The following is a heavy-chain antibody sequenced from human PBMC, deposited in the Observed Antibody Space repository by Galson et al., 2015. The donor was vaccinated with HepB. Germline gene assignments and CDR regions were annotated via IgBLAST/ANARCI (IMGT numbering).Heavy chain of an antibody. J-gene: IGHJ6*02. CDR2: IIPNFGTA. V-gene: IGHV1-69*13. CDR1: GNTFSGFS. D-gene: IGHD6-19*01. Sequence: SVKVSCKASGNTFSGFSIAWVRQAPGQGLEWMGGIIPNFGTANYAQKFKGRSAITVDESARTAYLELRSLRPEDTALYYCAKEFRRGSSGWYVIPYGMDVWGQGTTVTVSS. CDR3: AKEFRRGSSGWYVIPYGMDV.